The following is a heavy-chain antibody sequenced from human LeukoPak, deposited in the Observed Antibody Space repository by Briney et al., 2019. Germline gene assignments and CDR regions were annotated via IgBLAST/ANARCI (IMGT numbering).Heavy chain of an antibody. D-gene: IGHD3-3*01. CDR1: GYTFTGYY. CDR2: INPNSGGT. Sequence: ASVKVSCKASGYTFTGYYMHWVRQAPGQGLEWMGWINPNSGGTNYAQKFQGRATMTRDTSISTAYMELSRLRSDDTAVYYCARDPPYYDFWSGYSESYFDYWGQGTLVTVSS. CDR3: ARDPPYYDFWSGYSESYFDY. J-gene: IGHJ4*02. V-gene: IGHV1-2*02.